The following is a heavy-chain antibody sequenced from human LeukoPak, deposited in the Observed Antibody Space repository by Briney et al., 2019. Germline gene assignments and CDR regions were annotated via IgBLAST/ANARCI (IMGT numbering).Heavy chain of an antibody. Sequence: SETLSLTCTVSGGSISNSIYYWGWIRQPPGKGLECIGNIFYSGSTYYNPSLQSRVTISVDTSENQFSLKLSSVTAADTAVYYCARRPVAGHFDYWGQGTLVTVSS. V-gene: IGHV4-39*01. CDR2: IFYSGST. J-gene: IGHJ4*02. D-gene: IGHD6-19*01. CDR3: ARRPVAGHFDY. CDR1: GGSISNSIYY.